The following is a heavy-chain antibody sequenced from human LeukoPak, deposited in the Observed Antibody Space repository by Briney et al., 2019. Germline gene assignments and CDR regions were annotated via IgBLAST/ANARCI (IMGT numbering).Heavy chain of an antibody. D-gene: IGHD3-10*02. CDR2: ISYDGSNK. CDR3: ARACSGSYYAYFDY. V-gene: IGHV3-30-3*01. J-gene: IGHJ4*02. CDR1: GFTFSSYA. Sequence: GGSLRLSCAASGFTFSSYAMHWVRQAPGKGLEWVAVISYDGSNKYYADSVKGRFTISRDNSKNTLYLQMNSLRAEDTAVYYCARACSGSYYAYFDYWGQGTLVTVFS.